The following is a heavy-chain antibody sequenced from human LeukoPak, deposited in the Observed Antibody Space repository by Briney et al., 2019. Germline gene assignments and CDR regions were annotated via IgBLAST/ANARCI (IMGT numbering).Heavy chain of an antibody. CDR1: GFTFDDYA. D-gene: IGHD1-26*01. CDR2: ISWNSGSI. J-gene: IGHJ4*02. CDR3: ARGGWELLGVYFDY. Sequence: GGSLRLSCAASGFTFDDYAMHWVRQAPGKGLEWVSGISWNSGSIGYADSVKGRFTISRDNAKNSLYLQMNSLRAEDTAVYYCARGGWELLGVYFDYWGQGTLVTVSS. V-gene: IGHV3-9*01.